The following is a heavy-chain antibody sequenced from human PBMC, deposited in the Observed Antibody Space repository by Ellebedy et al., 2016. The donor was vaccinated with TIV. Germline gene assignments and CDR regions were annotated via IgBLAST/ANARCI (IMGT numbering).Heavy chain of an antibody. J-gene: IGHJ4*02. CDR3: ARHDYGSGGYYSPEFDY. D-gene: IGHD3-10*01. CDR2: LWSDGSNK. CDR1: GFTFSSYV. Sequence: GESLKISXAASGFTFSSYVMHWVRQAPGKGLEWVAVLWSDGSNKDYADSVKGRFTISRDTSKNTLYLQMNSLRAEDTAVYYCARHDYGSGGYYSPEFDYWGQGTLVTVSS. V-gene: IGHV3-33*01.